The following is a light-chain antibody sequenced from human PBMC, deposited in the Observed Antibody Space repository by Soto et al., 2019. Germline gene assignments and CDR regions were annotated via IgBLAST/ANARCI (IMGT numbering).Light chain of an antibody. Sequence: DIQMTQSPSTLSASVGDRVTITCPASQSISSWLAWYQQKPGTAPNLLIYKASTLQSGVPSRFSGSGSGTEFTLTISSLQPDDSASYYCQQYNDNWTFGQGTKVEIK. CDR2: KAS. V-gene: IGKV1-5*03. CDR3: QQYNDNWT. CDR1: QSISSW. J-gene: IGKJ1*01.